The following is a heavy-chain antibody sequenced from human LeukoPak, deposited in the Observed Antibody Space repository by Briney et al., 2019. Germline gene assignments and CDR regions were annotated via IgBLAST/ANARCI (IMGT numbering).Heavy chain of an antibody. CDR1: GGSISSSSYY. CDR3: ASQFWRVFYIR. D-gene: IGHD3-3*01. CDR2: IYYSGST. V-gene: IGHV4-39*01. Sequence: SETLSLTCTVSGGSISSSSYYWGWIRQPPGKGLEWIGSIYYSGSTYYNPSLKSRFTISVHTSKNPFSLKLSSVTAADPAVYTCASQFWRVFYIRGGQGPLAPLS. J-gene: IGHJ4*02.